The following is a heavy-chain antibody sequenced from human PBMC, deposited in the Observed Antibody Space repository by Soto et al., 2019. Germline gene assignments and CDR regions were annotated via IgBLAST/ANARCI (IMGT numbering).Heavy chain of an antibody. Sequence: QVPLVQSGAEVKKPGSSVKVSCKASGGTFSSYAISWVRQAPGQGLEWMGGIIPIFGTANYAQKFQGRVTITADESTSTAYMELSSLRSEDTAVYYCARGTYDILTGYYLYYYYGMDVWGQGTTVTVSS. V-gene: IGHV1-69*01. CDR2: IIPIFGTA. CDR3: ARGTYDILTGYYLYYYYGMDV. D-gene: IGHD3-9*01. J-gene: IGHJ6*02. CDR1: GGTFSSYA.